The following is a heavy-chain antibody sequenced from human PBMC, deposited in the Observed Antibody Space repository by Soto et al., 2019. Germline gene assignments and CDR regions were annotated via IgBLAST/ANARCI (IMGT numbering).Heavy chain of an antibody. CDR3: ARSIVVVTAADY. J-gene: IGHJ4*02. V-gene: IGHV1-3*01. Sequence: ASVKVSCKASGYTFTSYAMHWVRQAPGQRLEWMGWINVGNGNTKYSQKFQGRVTITRDTSASTAYMEPSSLRSEDTAVYYCARSIVVVTAADYWGQGTLVTVS. CDR2: INVGNGNT. CDR1: GYTFTSYA. D-gene: IGHD2-21*02.